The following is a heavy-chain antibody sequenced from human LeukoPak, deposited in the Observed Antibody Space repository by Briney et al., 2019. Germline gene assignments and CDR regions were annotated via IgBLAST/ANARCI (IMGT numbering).Heavy chain of an antibody. D-gene: IGHD1-26*01. CDR1: GGSFRGYY. CDR3: ARGEGAASGAFDI. V-gene: IGHV4-34*01. CDR2: INHSGST. J-gene: IGHJ3*02. Sequence: KASETLSLTCAVYGGSFRGYYWSWIRQPPGKGLEWIGEINHSGSTNYNPSLKSRVTISVDTSKNQLSLKLSSVTAADTAVYYCARGEGAASGAFDIWGQGTMVTVSS.